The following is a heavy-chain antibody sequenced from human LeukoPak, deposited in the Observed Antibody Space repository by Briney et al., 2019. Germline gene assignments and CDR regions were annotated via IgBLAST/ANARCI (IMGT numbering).Heavy chain of an antibody. CDR1: GASISSHNW. J-gene: IGHJ5*02. CDR2: IYHSGSA. CDR3: ASAEPRGIIWYPS. D-gene: IGHD6-13*01. V-gene: IGHV4-4*02. Sequence: SETLSLTCAVSGASISSHNWWWSWVRQPPGRGLEWIGEIYHSGSANYNPSLKSRVTMSVDKSKNQFSLNLSSVTAADTAVYYCASAEPRGIIWYPSWGQGTLVTVSS.